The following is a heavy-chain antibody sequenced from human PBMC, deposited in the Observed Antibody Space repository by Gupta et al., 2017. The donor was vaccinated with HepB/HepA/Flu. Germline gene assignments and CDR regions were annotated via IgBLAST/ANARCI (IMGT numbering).Heavy chain of an antibody. Sequence: QVQLQQWVAASLKPSETLSLTGAFYGCSFSGYYCICFRQPPGKGLEWIGEINHSGSTNYNPSLKSRVTISEDTSKNQFSLKLSSVTAADTAVYYCARGRELRYFDWLGVWGKGTTVTVSS. J-gene: IGHJ6*04. V-gene: IGHV4-34*01. D-gene: IGHD3-9*01. CDR3: ARGRELRYFDWLGV. CDR1: GCSFSGYY. CDR2: INHSGST.